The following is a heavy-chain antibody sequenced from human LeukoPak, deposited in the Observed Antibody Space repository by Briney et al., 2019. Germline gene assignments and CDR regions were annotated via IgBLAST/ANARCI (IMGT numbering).Heavy chain of an antibody. V-gene: IGHV3-7*01. D-gene: IGHD2-21*01. Sequence: GGSLRLSCAGPGFTFSRYWMSWVRQAPGKGLEWVANIKQDGSEKYYVDSVRGRFTISGDNAKNSMYLQMNSLRVEDTAVYYCARALLGGFMDVWGKGTTVTVSS. CDR3: ARALLGGFMDV. J-gene: IGHJ6*04. CDR1: GFTFSRYW. CDR2: IKQDGSEK.